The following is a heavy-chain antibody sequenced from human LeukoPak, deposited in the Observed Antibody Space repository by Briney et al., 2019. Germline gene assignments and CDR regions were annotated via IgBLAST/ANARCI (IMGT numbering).Heavy chain of an antibody. CDR3: ASWGHIVVVTALDAFDI. D-gene: IGHD2-21*02. Sequence: WVRQAPGKGLEWIGSIYYSGSTYYNPSLKSRVTISVDTSKNQFSLKLSSVTAADTAVYYCASWGHIVVVTALDAFDIWGQGTMVTVSS. V-gene: IGHV4-39*07. CDR2: IYYSGST. J-gene: IGHJ3*02.